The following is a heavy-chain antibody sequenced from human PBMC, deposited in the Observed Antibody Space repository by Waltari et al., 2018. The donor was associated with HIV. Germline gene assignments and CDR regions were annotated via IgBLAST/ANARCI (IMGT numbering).Heavy chain of an antibody. Sequence: ELQLVESGGGLVKPWGSLRLSCVASGFRFSTFNMNWVRQAPGKGLEWVSSISPSGADIYYADSVMGRFTISRDNAKNSLFLQMNSLRGEDTAVYYCARDISLLSGMDVWGKGTTVTVSS. CDR3: ARDISLLSGMDV. CDR2: ISPSGADI. V-gene: IGHV3-21*02. CDR1: GFRFSTFN. D-gene: IGHD2-21*01. J-gene: IGHJ6*04.